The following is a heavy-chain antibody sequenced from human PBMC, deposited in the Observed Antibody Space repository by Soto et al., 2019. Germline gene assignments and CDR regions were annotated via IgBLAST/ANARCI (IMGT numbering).Heavy chain of an antibody. J-gene: IGHJ3*02. CDR2: ISGSGGST. V-gene: IGHV3-23*01. Sequence: GGSLRLCCAASGFTFSSYAMNWVHQAPGKGLEWVSAISGSGGSTYYADSVKGRFTISRDSSKNTLYLQMNSLRAEDTAVYYCAKGNSWSPALVLDIWGQGTMVTVS. CDR3: AKGNSWSPALVLDI. CDR1: GFTFSSYA. D-gene: IGHD1-7*01.